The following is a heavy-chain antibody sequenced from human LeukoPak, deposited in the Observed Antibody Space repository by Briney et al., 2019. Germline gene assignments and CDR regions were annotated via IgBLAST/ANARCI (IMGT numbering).Heavy chain of an antibody. Sequence: GASVKVSCKASGYTFTSYYMHWVRQAPGQGLEWMGIINPSGGSTTYTQKFQDRLTMTRDTSTSTVYMELSSLRSEDTAVYYCARDLLSNTWSTRFDPWGQGTLVTVSS. V-gene: IGHV1-46*01. J-gene: IGHJ5*02. CDR2: INPSGGST. CDR3: ARDLLSNTWSTRFDP. D-gene: IGHD6-13*01. CDR1: GYTFTSYY.